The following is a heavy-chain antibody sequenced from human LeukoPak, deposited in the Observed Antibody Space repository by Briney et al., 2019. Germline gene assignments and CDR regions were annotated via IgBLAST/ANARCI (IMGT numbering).Heavy chain of an antibody. CDR2: IQISGST. CDR3: ASGGVAGRWPLDY. V-gene: IGHV4-4*07. CDR1: GGSFSSYY. D-gene: IGHD6-19*01. J-gene: IGHJ4*02. Sequence: SQTLSLTCTVSGGSFSSYYCSWIRQSAGKGLEWIGRIQISGSTNYNPSLRSRVTMSVDTSKNQFSLRLSSVTAADTAVYYCASGGVAGRWPLDYWGQGTLVTVSS.